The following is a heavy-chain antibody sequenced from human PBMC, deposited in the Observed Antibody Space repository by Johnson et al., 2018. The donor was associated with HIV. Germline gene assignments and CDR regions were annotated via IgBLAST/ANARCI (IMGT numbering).Heavy chain of an antibody. CDR3: AKDMTAYYNFWSGYDQAFDI. CDR1: GFTVSSNE. V-gene: IGHV3-13*01. CDR2: IGTAGDT. J-gene: IGHJ3*02. Sequence: VQLVESGGGLVQPGGSLRLSCVASGFTVSSNEMNWVRQAPGKGLEWVSAIGTAGDTYYADSVKGRFTISRENAKNTVYLQMNSLRVEDTAVYYCAKDMTAYYNFWSGYDQAFDIWGQGTMVTVSS. D-gene: IGHD3-3*01.